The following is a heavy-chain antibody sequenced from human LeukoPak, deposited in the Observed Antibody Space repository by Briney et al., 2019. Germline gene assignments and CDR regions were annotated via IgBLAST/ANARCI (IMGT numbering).Heavy chain of an antibody. CDR1: GGSISSYY. J-gene: IGHJ4*02. Sequence: SETLSLTCTVSGGSISSYYWSWIRQPAEKGLEYIGRIYTSGSTNYNPSLKSRVTMSVDTSKNQFSLKLSSVTAADTAVYYCARVRYDSSGYYCLGYWGQGTLVTVSS. D-gene: IGHD3-22*01. CDR2: IYTSGST. V-gene: IGHV4-4*07. CDR3: ARVRYDSSGYYCLGY.